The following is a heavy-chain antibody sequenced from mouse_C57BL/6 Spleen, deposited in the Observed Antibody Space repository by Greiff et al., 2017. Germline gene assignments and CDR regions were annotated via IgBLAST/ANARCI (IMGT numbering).Heavy chain of an antibody. CDR1: GYTFTSYW. Sequence: QVQLQQPGAELVMPGASVKLSCKASGYTFTSYWMHWVKQRPGHGLEWIGEIDPSDSYTNYNQKFKGKSTLTVDKSSSTAYMQLSSLTSEDSAVYYCARFTAGDYAMDYWGQGTSVTVSS. J-gene: IGHJ4*01. CDR2: IDPSDSYT. CDR3: ARFTAGDYAMDY. V-gene: IGHV1-69*01.